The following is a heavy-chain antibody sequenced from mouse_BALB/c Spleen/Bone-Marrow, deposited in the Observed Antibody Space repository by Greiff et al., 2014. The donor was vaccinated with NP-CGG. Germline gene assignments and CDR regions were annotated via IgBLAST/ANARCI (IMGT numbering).Heavy chain of an antibody. CDR3: ARFPYDYGGGDY. Sequence: DVHLVESGAELVKPGASVKLSCTASGFSIKDTYMHWVKQRPEQGLEWIGRIDPANGNTKYDPKFQGKATITADTSSNTAYLQLSSLTSEDTAVYYCARFPYDYGGGDYWGQGTTLTVSS. J-gene: IGHJ2*01. CDR2: IDPANGNT. D-gene: IGHD2-4*01. CDR1: GFSIKDTY. V-gene: IGHV14-3*02.